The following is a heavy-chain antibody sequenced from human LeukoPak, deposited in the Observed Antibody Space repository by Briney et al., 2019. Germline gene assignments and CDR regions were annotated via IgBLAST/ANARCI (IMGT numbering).Heavy chain of an antibody. CDR1: GFTFSSYA. V-gene: IGHV3-23*01. CDR2: ISGSGGST. CDR3: AKVRSSGWYFDY. Sequence: PEGSLRLSCAASGFTFSSYAMSWVRQAPGKGLEWVSAISGSGGSTYYADSVKGRFTISRDNSKNTLYLQMNSLRAEDTAVYYCAKVRSSGWYFDYWGQGTLVTVSS. D-gene: IGHD6-19*01. J-gene: IGHJ4*02.